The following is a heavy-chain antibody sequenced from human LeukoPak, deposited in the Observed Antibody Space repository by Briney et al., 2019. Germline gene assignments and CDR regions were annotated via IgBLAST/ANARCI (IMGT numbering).Heavy chain of an antibody. CDR1: GFTFADHA. V-gene: IGHV3-9*01. D-gene: IGHD1-1*01. CDR3: ARDDYNTLGYNFHY. Sequence: GGSLRLSCVASGFTFADHAMHWVRRAPGQGLEWVTGINWDNDGIVYAASVRGRFTVSRDNAKNTLYLQMNRLRPGDTAFYYCARDDYNTLGYNFHYWGQGTLVTVSS. CDR2: INWDNDGI. J-gene: IGHJ4*02.